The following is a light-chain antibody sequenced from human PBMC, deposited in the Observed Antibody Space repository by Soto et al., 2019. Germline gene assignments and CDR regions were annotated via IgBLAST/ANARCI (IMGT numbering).Light chain of an antibody. CDR2: GAS. Sequence: EIVLTQSPATLSLSPGERAPLSCRASQSVSSYLAWYQQKPGQAPRLLIYGASNRATGIPDRFSGSGSGTDFTLSISRLEPEDFAVYYCQQYSSLWTFGQGTKVDIK. J-gene: IGKJ1*01. CDR1: QSVSSY. CDR3: QQYSSLWT. V-gene: IGKV3-11*01.